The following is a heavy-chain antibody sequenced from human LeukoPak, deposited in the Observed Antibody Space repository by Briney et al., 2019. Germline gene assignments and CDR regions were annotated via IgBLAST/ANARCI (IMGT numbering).Heavy chain of an antibody. V-gene: IGHV3-74*01. D-gene: IGHD6-13*01. CDR2: ITRDGSST. J-gene: IGHJ4*02. CDR3: AREGIAAAGTGGDY. Sequence: GGSLRLSCAASGFTFSSSWMHWVRQAPGKGLVWVSRITRDGSSTTYADSVKGRFTTSRENAKNSLYLQMNSLRAEDTAVYYCAREGIAAAGTGGDYWGQGTLVTVSS. CDR1: GFTFSSSW.